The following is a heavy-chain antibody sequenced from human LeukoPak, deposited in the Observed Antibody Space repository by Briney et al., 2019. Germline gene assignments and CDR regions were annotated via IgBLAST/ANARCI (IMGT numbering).Heavy chain of an antibody. CDR1: GFTVSSKY. D-gene: IGHD4-17*01. V-gene: IGHV3-53*01. Sequence: GGSLRLSCAASGFTVSSKYMSWVRQAPGKGLEWVSLIYSGDITYYADPVKGRFTISRDNSKNTLYLQMNSLRAEDTAVYYCARQYGDYFDYWGQGTLVTVSS. J-gene: IGHJ4*02. CDR2: IYSGDIT. CDR3: ARQYGDYFDY.